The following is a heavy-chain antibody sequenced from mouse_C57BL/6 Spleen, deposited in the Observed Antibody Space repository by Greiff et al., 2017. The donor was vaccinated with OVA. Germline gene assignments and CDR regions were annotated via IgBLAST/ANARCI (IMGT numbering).Heavy chain of an antibody. Sequence: QVQLQQSGAELVKPGASVKLSCKASGYTFTSYWMHWVKQRPGQGLEWIGMIHPNSGSTNYNEKFKSKATLTVDKSSSTAYLQLSSLTSEDPAVYYCARGRGDGYWAWFAYWGQGTLVTVSA. CDR2: IHPNSGST. V-gene: IGHV1-64*01. J-gene: IGHJ3*01. CDR1: GYTFTSYW. D-gene: IGHD2-3*01. CDR3: ARGRGDGYWAWFAY.